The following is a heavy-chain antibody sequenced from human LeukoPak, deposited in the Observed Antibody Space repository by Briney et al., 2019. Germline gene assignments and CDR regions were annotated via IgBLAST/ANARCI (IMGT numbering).Heavy chain of an antibody. CDR1: GGTFSSYA. CDR2: IIPIFGTA. D-gene: IGHD2-15*01. Sequence: SVKVSCKASGGTFSSYAISWVRQAPGQGLEWMGGIIPIFGTANYAQKFQGRVTITTDESTSTAYMELSSLRSEDTAVYYCARGAGLCSGGSCYDYYYGMDVWGKGTTVTVSS. CDR3: ARGAGLCSGGSCYDYYYGMDV. J-gene: IGHJ6*04. V-gene: IGHV1-69*05.